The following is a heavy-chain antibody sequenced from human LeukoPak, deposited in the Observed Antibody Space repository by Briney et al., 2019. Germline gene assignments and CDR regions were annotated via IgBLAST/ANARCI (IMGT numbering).Heavy chain of an antibody. CDR2: IYTSGST. D-gene: IGHD4-23*01. CDR1: GRSISSYY. J-gene: IGHJ4*02. CDR3: AAGGGNRYFDY. V-gene: IGHV4-4*07. Sequence: SETLSLTCTVSGRSISSYYWSWIRQPAGKGLEWIGPIYTSGSTNYNPSLKSRVTMSVDTSKNQFSLTLSAVTAADTAVYYCAAGGGNRYFDYWGQGTLVTVSS.